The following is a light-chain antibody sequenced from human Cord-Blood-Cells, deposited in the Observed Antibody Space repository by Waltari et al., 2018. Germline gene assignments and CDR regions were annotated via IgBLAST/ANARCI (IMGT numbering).Light chain of an antibody. V-gene: IGKV4-1*01. CDR1: QSVLYSSNNKNY. Sequence: DIVMTQSPDSLAVSLGERATINCKSSQSVLYSSNNKNYLAWYQQKPGQPPKLLIYWASTRESGVPDRSSGSGSGTDFTLAISRLQAEYVAVYYCQQYYSTPLTFGGGTKVEIK. CDR3: QQYYSTPLT. J-gene: IGKJ4*01. CDR2: WAS.